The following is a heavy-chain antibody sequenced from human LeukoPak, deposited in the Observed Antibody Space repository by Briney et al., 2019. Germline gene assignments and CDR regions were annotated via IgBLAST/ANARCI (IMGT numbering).Heavy chain of an antibody. J-gene: IGHJ4*02. V-gene: IGHV4-34*01. CDR3: ARDRPHGSYLDFDY. D-gene: IGHD1-26*01. CDR2: INHSGST. CDR1: GGSFSGYY. Sequence: SETLSLTCAVYGGSFSGYYWSWIRQPPGKGLEWIGEINHSGSTNYNPSLKSRVTISVDTSKNQFSLKLSSVTAADTAVYYCARDRPHGSYLDFDYWGQGTLVTVSS.